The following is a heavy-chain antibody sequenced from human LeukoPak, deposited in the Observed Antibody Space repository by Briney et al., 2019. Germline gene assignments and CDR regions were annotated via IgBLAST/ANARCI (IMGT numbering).Heavy chain of an antibody. CDR2: ISWNSGTI. V-gene: IGHV3-9*01. CDR1: GLTFDDYA. D-gene: IGHD3-10*01. Sequence: GGSLRLSCAASGLTFDDYAMHWVRQAPGKGLEWVSGISWNSGTIGYADFVKGRFTISRDNAKNSLYLQMNSLTAEDTALYYCAKDTTMGWWGQGTLVTVSS. CDR3: AKDTTMGW. J-gene: IGHJ4*02.